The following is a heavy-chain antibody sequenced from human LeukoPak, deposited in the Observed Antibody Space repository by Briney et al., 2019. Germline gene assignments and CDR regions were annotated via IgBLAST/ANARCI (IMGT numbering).Heavy chain of an antibody. D-gene: IGHD6-19*01. Sequence: RGSLRLSCVAFGFTFTSYWMSWVRQAPGKGLEWVANIKQDGSEKYYLDSLEGRFTISRDNAKNSVYLQINRLRAEDTAVYYCARRGTIAVPVFWFDPWGQGTLVIVSS. J-gene: IGHJ5*02. CDR2: IKQDGSEK. CDR3: ARRGTIAVPVFWFDP. V-gene: IGHV3-7*01. CDR1: GFTFTSYW.